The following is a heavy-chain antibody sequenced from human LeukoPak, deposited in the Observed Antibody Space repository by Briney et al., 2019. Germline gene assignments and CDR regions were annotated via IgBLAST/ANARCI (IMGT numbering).Heavy chain of an antibody. CDR1: GYTFTSYY. V-gene: IGHV1-18*04. D-gene: IGHD6-19*01. J-gene: IGHJ4*02. Sequence: GASVKVSCKASGYTFTSYYMHWVRQAPGQGLEWMGWISAYNGNTNYAQKLQGRVTMTTDTSTSTAYMELRSLRSDDTAVYYCARSSVAGVLRDFDYWGQGTLVTVSS. CDR2: ISAYNGNT. CDR3: ARSSVAGVLRDFDY.